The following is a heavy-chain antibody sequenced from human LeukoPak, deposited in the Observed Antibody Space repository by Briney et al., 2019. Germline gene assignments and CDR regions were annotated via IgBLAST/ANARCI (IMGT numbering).Heavy chain of an antibody. Sequence: GGSLRLSCAASGFTFSSYGMHWVRQAPGKGLEWVAVIWYDGSNKYYADSVKGRFTISRDNSKNTLYLQMNSLRAEDTAVYYCARSYIDRTALPLVWGQGTLVTVSS. CDR2: IWYDGSNK. D-gene: IGHD2-2*02. V-gene: IGHV3-33*01. CDR3: ARSYIDRTALPLV. J-gene: IGHJ4*02. CDR1: GFTFSSYG.